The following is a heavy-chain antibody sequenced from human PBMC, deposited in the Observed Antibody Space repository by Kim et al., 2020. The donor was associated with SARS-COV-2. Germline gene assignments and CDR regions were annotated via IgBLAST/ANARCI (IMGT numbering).Heavy chain of an antibody. V-gene: IGHV4-4*02. J-gene: IGHJ4*02. CDR3: ARLQLQTTRRIVTTVVTRGTYNFDY. D-gene: IGHD4-17*01. CDR2: IYHSGST. Sequence: SETLSLTCAVSGGSISSSYWWSWVRQPPGRGLEWIGEIYHSGSTNYNQSLKRRVTISVDKSKNQFSLKLSSVTAADTAIYYCARLQLQTTRRIVTTVVTRGTYNFDYWGQGTLVTVSS. CDR1: GGSISSSYW.